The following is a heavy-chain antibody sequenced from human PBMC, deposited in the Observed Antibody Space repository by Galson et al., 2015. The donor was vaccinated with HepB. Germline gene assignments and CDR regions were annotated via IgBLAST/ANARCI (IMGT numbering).Heavy chain of an antibody. D-gene: IGHD2-15*01. Sequence: SLRLSCAASGFTFSSYSMNWVRQAPGKGLEWVSYISSSSSTIYYADSVKGRFTISRDNAKNSLYLQMNSLRDEDTAVYYCARGIRYCSGGSCYYFDYWGQGTLVTVSS. CDR3: ARGIRYCSGGSCYYFDY. CDR1: GFTFSSYS. V-gene: IGHV3-48*02. J-gene: IGHJ4*02. CDR2: ISSSSSTI.